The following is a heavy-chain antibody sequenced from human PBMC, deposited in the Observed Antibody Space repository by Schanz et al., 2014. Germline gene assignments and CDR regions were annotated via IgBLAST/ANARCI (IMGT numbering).Heavy chain of an antibody. D-gene: IGHD5-12*01. CDR2: ISYDGRNK. CDR3: ASPSGYSDYGTYFDF. V-gene: IGHV3-30-3*01. J-gene: IGHJ4*02. CDR1: GFTFSDYY. Sequence: VHLVESGGGLVKRGGSLRLSCAASGFTFSDYYMSWIRQAPGKGLEWVAVISYDGRNKYYADSVKGRFTISRDNSKNTLYLQMNSLRTEDTAVYYCASPSGYSDYGTYFDFWGQGTLVTVSS.